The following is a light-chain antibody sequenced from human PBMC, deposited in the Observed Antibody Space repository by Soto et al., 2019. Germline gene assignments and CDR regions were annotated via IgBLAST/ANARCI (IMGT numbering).Light chain of an antibody. V-gene: IGLV2-14*03. J-gene: IGLJ1*01. CDR2: DVS. CDR1: SSDVGGYNY. Sequence: QSVLTQPASVSGSPGQSITISCTGTSSDVGGYNYVSWYQHHPGKAPKLMIYDVSNRPSGVSNRFSGSKSGNTASLTISGLQPEDEADYYCSTYTTRNTRKRALGPGTKVTV. CDR3: STYTTRNTRKRA.